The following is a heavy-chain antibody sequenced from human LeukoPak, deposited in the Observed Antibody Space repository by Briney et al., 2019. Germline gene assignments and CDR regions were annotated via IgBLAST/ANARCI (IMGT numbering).Heavy chain of an antibody. CDR3: ARPNGHSSGWFFDY. D-gene: IGHD6-19*01. V-gene: IGHV3-33*01. J-gene: IGHJ4*02. CDR1: GFTFNSYG. Sequence: PGGSLRLSCAASGFTFNSYGMHWVRQAPGKGLEWVAVIWYDGSNKYYADSVRGRFTISRDNSKNTLYLQMNSLRAEDTAVYYCARPNGHSSGWFFDYWGQGTLVTVSS. CDR2: IWYDGSNK.